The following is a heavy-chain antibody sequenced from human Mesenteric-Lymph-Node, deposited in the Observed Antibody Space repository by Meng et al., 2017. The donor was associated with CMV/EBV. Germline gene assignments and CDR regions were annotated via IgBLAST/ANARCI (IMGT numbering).Heavy chain of an antibody. D-gene: IGHD3-10*01. CDR3: ATGPPPPSGV. CDR2: ISSSGSTI. J-gene: IGHJ4*02. Sequence: LACAAFGFTFRDYYMGWIRQAPGKGLEWVSYISSSGSTIYYADSVKGRFTISRDNAKNSLYLQMNSLRAEDTAIYYCATGPPPPSGVWGQGTLVTVSS. CDR1: GFTFRDYY. V-gene: IGHV3-11*04.